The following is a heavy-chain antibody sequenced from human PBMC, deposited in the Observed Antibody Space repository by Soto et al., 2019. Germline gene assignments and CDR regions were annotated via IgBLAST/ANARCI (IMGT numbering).Heavy chain of an antibody. CDR2: INSDGSDT. CDR1: GFTFSKFW. V-gene: IGHV3-74*01. Sequence: XGSLRLSCVASGFTFSKFWMHWVRQAPGKGLVWVSRINSDGSDTDYADSVKGRFTISRDNAKNTLYLQVNSLRAEDTAVYYCASEAVYYYGMDVWGLGTTVTVSS. J-gene: IGHJ6*02. CDR3: ASEAVYYYGMDV. D-gene: IGHD6-19*01.